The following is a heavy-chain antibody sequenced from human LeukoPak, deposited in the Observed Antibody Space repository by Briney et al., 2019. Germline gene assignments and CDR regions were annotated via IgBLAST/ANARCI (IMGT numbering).Heavy chain of an antibody. J-gene: IGHJ5*02. CDR1: SYTLTSYG. CDR2: ISTYNGNT. CDR3: AREGDGYNHDNWFDP. Sequence: GASVKVSCKPSSYTLTSYGISWVRQAPGQGLEWMGWISTYNGNTHYAQNFQGRVTMTTDTSTSTAYMELRSLKSDDTAVYYCAREGDGYNHDNWFDPWGQGTLVTVSS. V-gene: IGHV1-18*01. D-gene: IGHD5-24*01.